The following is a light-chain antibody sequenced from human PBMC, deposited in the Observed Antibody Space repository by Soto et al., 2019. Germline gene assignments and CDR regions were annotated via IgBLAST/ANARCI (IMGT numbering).Light chain of an antibody. J-gene: IGKJ5*01. CDR3: QQYGSSPPIT. CDR1: QSVSSSY. CDR2: GAS. V-gene: IGKV3-20*01. Sequence: EIVLTHSPGTLSSSPAERTCLXSRASQSVSSSYLAWYQQKPGQAPRLLIYGASSRATGIPDRFSGSGSGTDFTLTISRLEPEDFAVYYCQQYGSSPPITFGQGTRLEIK.